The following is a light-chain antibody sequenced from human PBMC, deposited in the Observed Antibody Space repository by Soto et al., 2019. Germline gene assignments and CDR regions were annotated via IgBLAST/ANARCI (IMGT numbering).Light chain of an antibody. Sequence: DMQMTQSPSSLSASVGDRVTITCRPSQTIDNYLNWYQHKPGKAPKLLIYGASTLQSGVSSRFTGSASATAFTLTIDNLQAEEFATYYCQQTYRISFAFGQGTKLEI. J-gene: IGKJ2*01. V-gene: IGKV1-39*01. CDR1: QTIDNY. CDR3: QQTYRISFA. CDR2: GAS.